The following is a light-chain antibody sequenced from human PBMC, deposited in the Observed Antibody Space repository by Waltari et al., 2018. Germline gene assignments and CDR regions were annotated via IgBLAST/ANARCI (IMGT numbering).Light chain of an antibody. Sequence: SYELTQPSSVSVSPGQTARIACSGDVMTKKYTRWFQQKTGQAPVLVIYKDTERPSGIPERFSGSRSGTTVTLTISGAQAEDEADYYCSSYISSSTLELFGGGTSLTVL. CDR2: KDT. J-gene: IGLJ2*01. CDR3: SSYISSSTLEL. V-gene: IGLV3-27*01. CDR1: VMTKKY.